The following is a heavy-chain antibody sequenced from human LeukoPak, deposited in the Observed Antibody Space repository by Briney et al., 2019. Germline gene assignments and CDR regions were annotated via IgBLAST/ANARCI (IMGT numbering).Heavy chain of an antibody. Sequence: PSETLSLTCAVYGGSFSGYYWSWIRQPPGKGLEWIGEINHSGSTNYNPSLKSRVTISVDTSKNQFSLKLSSVTAADTAVYYCARDGGGSGSYFGMGDFHYYYYYMDVWGKGTTVTISS. CDR1: GGSFSGYY. CDR3: ARDGGGSGSYFGMGDFHYYYYYMDV. CDR2: INHSGST. D-gene: IGHD3-10*01. V-gene: IGHV4-34*01. J-gene: IGHJ6*03.